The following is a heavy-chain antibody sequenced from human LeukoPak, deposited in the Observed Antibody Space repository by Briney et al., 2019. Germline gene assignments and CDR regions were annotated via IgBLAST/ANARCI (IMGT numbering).Heavy chain of an antibody. J-gene: IGHJ4*02. CDR2: ISAYNGNT. Sequence: ASVKVSCKASGYTFTSYGISWVRQAPGQGLEWMGWISAYNGNTNYAQKLQGRVTMTTDTSTSTAYTELRSLRSDDTAVYYCARDQRDTIFGVVIMGGLFDYWGQGTLVTVSS. CDR3: ARDQRDTIFGVVIMGGLFDY. V-gene: IGHV1-18*01. CDR1: GYTFTSYG. D-gene: IGHD3-3*01.